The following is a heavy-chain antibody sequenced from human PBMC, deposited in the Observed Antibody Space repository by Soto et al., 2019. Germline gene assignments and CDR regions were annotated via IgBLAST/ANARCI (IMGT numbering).Heavy chain of an antibody. J-gene: IGHJ4*02. CDR1: GGSISSGDYY. D-gene: IGHD2-15*01. CDR2: INHSGST. Sequence: SETLSLTCTVSGGSISSGDYYWSWIRQPPGKGLEWIGEINHSGSTNYNPSLKSRVTISVDTSKNQFSLKLSSVTAADTAVYYCARWCGGGSCYYKPRQVYAYWGQGTLVTVSS. CDR3: ARWCGGGSCYYKPRQVYAY. V-gene: IGHV4-30-4*01.